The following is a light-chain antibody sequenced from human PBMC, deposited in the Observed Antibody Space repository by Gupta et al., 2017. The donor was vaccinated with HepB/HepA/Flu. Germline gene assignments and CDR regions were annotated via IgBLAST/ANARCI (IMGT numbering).Light chain of an antibody. Sequence: QSALTQPASVSGSPGQSITISCPGASSDVGRYRYVSWYQQHPGKAPKLIIYHVSDRPPGVSNRFSGSKSGNTASLTISGLQPEDEAHYYCSSFTSTSTDVVFGGGTKLTVL. CDR3: SSFTSTSTDVV. V-gene: IGLV2-14*03. CDR1: SSDVGRYRY. J-gene: IGLJ2*01. CDR2: HVS.